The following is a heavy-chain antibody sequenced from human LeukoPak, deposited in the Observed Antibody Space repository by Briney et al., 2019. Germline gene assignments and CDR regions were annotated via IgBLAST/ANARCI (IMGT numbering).Heavy chain of an antibody. Sequence: GGSLRPSCTASGFTFGDYAMSWVRQAPGKGLEWVGFIRSKAYGGTTEYAASVKGRFTISRDDSKSIAYLQMNSLKTEDTAVYYCTRAAGYSSSWPNWFDPWGQGTLVTVSS. CDR2: IRSKAYGGTT. D-gene: IGHD6-13*01. V-gene: IGHV3-49*04. J-gene: IGHJ5*02. CDR3: TRAAGYSSSWPNWFDP. CDR1: GFTFGDYA.